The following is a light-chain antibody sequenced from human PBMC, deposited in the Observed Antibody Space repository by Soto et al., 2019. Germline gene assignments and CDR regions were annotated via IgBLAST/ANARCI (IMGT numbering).Light chain of an antibody. J-gene: IGKJ5*01. CDR3: QQYHTSSIT. Sequence: EIVMTQTPATLSVSPGERATLSCRASQSVSSNLAWYQQKPGQAPRLLIYGASTRATGIPARFSGTGSGTEFTLTIDRLQPDDFATYYCQQYHTSSITFGQGTRLEI. CDR2: GAS. V-gene: IGKV3-15*01. CDR1: QSVSSN.